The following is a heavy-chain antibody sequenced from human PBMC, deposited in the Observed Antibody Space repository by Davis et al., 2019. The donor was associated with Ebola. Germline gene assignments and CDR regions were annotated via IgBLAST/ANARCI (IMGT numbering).Heavy chain of an antibody. V-gene: IGHV4-39*07. CDR3: ARGGYCSSTSCYTGIYYYYYMDV. D-gene: IGHD2-2*02. CDR1: GGSISSSSYY. J-gene: IGHJ6*03. Sequence: SETLSLTCTVSGGSISSSSYYWGWIRQPPGKGLEWIGSIYYSGSTNYNPSLKSRVTISVDTSKNQFSLKLSSVTAADTAVYYCARGGYCSSTSCYTGIYYYYYMDVWGKGTTVTVSS. CDR2: IYYSGST.